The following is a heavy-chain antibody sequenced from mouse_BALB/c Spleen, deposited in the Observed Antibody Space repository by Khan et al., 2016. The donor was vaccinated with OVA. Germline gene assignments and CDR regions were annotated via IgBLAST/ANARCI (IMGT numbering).Heavy chain of an antibody. Sequence: VQLQQSGAELVKPGASVKLSCTASGFNIKDTHMHWVKQRPEQGLEWIGRIDPANDNSKYDPRFQGKANITADTSSNTAYLHLSSLTSEDTAVYYCAPAGTGDYFDYWGQGTTLTVSS. V-gene: IGHV14-3*02. D-gene: IGHD4-1*01. CDR2: IDPANDNS. CDR1: GFNIKDTH. CDR3: APAGTGDYFDY. J-gene: IGHJ2*01.